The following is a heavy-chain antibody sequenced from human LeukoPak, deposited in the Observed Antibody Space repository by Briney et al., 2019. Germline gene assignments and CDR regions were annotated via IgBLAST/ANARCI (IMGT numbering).Heavy chain of an antibody. J-gene: IGHJ6*03. CDR3: ARDQVGIAAAGRGVYYYYYMDV. Sequence: NSSETLSLTCTVSGGSISSSSYYWGWIRQPPGKGLEWIGSIYYSGSTYYNPSLKSRVTISVDTSKNQFSLKLSSVTAADTAVYYCARDQVGIAAAGRGVYYYYYMDVWGKGTTVTISS. CDR1: GGSISSSSYY. V-gene: IGHV4-39*07. CDR2: IYYSGST. D-gene: IGHD6-13*01.